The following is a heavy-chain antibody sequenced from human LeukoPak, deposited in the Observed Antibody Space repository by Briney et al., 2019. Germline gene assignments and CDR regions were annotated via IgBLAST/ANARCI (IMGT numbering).Heavy chain of an antibody. CDR2: INQDGTEK. Sequence: PGGSLRLSCAASGFTFTTYWMSWVRQLPGKGLEWVANINQDGTEKYYVDSVKGRFTISRDNAKNTLYLQMNSLRAEDTAVYYCASFVVGATEWGQGTLVTVSS. CDR3: ASFVVGATE. V-gene: IGHV3-7*01. J-gene: IGHJ4*02. CDR1: GFTFTTYW. D-gene: IGHD1-26*01.